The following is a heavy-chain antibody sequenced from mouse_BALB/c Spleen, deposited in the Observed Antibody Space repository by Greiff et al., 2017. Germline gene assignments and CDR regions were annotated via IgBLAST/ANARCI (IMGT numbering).Heavy chain of an antibody. CDR3: ARWGEGYAMDY. Sequence: VQLQQSGAELVKPGASVKLSCTASGFNIKDTYMHWVKQRPEQGLEWIGRIDPANGNTKYDPKFQGKATITADKSSSTAYMQLSSLTSVDSAVYFCARWGEGYAMDYWGQGTSVTVSS. J-gene: IGHJ4*01. V-gene: IGHV14-3*02. CDR1: GFNIKDTY. CDR2: IDPANGNT.